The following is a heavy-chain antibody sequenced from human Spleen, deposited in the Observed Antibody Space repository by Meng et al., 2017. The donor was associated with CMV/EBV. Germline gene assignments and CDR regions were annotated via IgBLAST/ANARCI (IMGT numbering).Heavy chain of an antibody. J-gene: IGHJ6*02. V-gene: IGHV3-30-3*01. CDR2: ISYDGSKK. CDR3: AKDKANYYYYYGMDV. Sequence: GESLKISCAASGFTFTSYEMHWVRQAPGKGLEWVAVISYDGSKKYYADFVKGRFTISRDNSKNTLYLQMNSLRAEDTAVYYCAKDKANYYYYYGMDVWGQGTTVTVSS. CDR1: GFTFTSYE.